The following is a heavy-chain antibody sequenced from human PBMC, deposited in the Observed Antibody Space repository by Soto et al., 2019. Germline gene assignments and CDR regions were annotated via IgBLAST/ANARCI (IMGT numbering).Heavy chain of an antibody. CDR1: GFTFSSYG. Sequence: GGSLRLSCAASGFTFSSYGMHWVRQAPGKGLEWVAVISYDGSNKYYADSVKGRFTISRDNSKNTLYLQMNSLRAEDTAVYYCAKDGGPKTYYYDSSGYPFDYWGQGTLVTVSS. J-gene: IGHJ4*02. CDR3: AKDGGPKTYYYDSSGYPFDY. V-gene: IGHV3-30*18. CDR2: ISYDGSNK. D-gene: IGHD3-22*01.